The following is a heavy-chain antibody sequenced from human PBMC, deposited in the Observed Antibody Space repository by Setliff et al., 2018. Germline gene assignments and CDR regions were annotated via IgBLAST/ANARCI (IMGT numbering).Heavy chain of an antibody. J-gene: IGHJ3*01. CDR1: GGPFSGYY. D-gene: IGHD3-22*01. Sequence: KTSETLSLTCAVYGGPFSGYYWSWIRQPPGKGLEWIGEINHSGNTNYNPSLKSRVTVSVDEPKNQFSLKLSSVTAADTAVYYCARVEESYYDRSGYYASDAFGLWGQGTMVTVSS. CDR2: INHSGNT. CDR3: ARVEESYYDRSGYYASDAFGL. V-gene: IGHV4-34*01.